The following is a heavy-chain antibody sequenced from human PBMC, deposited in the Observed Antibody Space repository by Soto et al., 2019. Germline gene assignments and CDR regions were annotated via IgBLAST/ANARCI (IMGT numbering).Heavy chain of an antibody. V-gene: IGHV4-31*03. J-gene: IGHJ1*01. CDR2: IHHSGST. CDR1: GGSISSGGYY. Sequence: QVQLQESGPGLVKASQTLSLTCNVSGGSISSGGYYWTWIRQHPGKGLGWIGNIHHSGSTFYNPSLKSRVSISVDTSKNQFSLKLSSVTAADPAVYFCVRGVLSWGQGTLVTVSS. CDR3: VRGVLS. D-gene: IGHD3-10*01.